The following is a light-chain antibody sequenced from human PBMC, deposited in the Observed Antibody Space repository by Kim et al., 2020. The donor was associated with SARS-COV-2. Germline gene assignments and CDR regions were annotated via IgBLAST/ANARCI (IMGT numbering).Light chain of an antibody. CDR2: RNS. CDR1: SSNIGSDY. Sequence: GQRVTISCSGSSSNIGSDYVYWYQQLPGTAPNLLSYRNSQRPSGVPDRFSGSKSGTSASLAISGLRFEDEAEYYCAVGDESLSGWLFGGGTKVTVL. CDR3: AVGDESLSGWL. J-gene: IGLJ3*02. V-gene: IGLV1-47*01.